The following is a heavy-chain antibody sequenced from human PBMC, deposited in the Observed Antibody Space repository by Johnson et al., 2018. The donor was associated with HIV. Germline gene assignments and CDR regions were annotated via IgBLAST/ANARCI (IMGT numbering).Heavy chain of an antibody. D-gene: IGHD4-17*01. Sequence: QEQLVESGGGLVQSGGSLRLACVASGFTFSSYAMHWVRQAPGKGLEWVAVISYDGSNKYYADSVKGRFTISRDNSKNTLYLQMNSLRAEDTAVYYCARDPPVPTTHNAFDIWGQGTMVTVSS. J-gene: IGHJ3*02. V-gene: IGHV3-30-3*01. CDR1: GFTFSSYA. CDR3: ARDPPVPTTHNAFDI. CDR2: ISYDGSNK.